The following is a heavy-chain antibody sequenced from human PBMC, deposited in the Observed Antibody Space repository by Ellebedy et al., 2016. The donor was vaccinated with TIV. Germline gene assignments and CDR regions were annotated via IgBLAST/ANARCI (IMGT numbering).Heavy chain of an antibody. J-gene: IGHJ5*02. CDR3: ARGFYERFDP. D-gene: IGHD2/OR15-2a*01. CDR2: ISAYNGDT. Sequence: ASVKVSCKASGGTFSSYAISWVRQAPGQGLEWMGWISAYNGDTNYAQKFQGRLTMTTDTFTSTAYMDRRSLISDDTAVYYCARGFYERFDPWGQGTLVTVSS. CDR1: GGTFSSYA. V-gene: IGHV1-18*01.